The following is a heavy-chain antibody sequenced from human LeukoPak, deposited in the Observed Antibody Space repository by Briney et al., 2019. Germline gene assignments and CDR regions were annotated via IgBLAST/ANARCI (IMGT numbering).Heavy chain of an antibody. D-gene: IGHD3-3*01. V-gene: IGHV4-34*01. CDR3: ARVSYDFWSGYYRNYYYGMDV. Sequence: SETLSLTCAVYGGSFSGYYWSWIRQPPGKGLEWIGEINHSGSTNYNPSLKSRVTISVDTSKNQFSLKLSSVTAADTAVYYCARVSYDFWSGYYRNYYYGMDVWGQGTTVTVSS. CDR1: GGSFSGYY. J-gene: IGHJ6*02. CDR2: INHSGST.